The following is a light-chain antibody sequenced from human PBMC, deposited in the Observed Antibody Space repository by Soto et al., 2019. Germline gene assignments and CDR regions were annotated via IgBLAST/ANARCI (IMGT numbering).Light chain of an antibody. CDR2: YDD. V-gene: IGLV1-36*01. CDR3: AAWDDSLNGPGV. CDR1: SSNIGNNA. J-gene: IGLJ1*01. Sequence: QAVVTQPPSVSEAPRQRVTISCSGSSSNIGNNAVNWYQQLPGKAPKLLIYYDDLLPSGVSDRFSGSKSGTSASLAISGLQSEDEADYYCAAWDDSLNGPGVFGTGTKVTVL.